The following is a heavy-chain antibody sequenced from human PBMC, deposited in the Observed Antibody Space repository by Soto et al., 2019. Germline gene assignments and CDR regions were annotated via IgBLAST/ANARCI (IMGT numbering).Heavy chain of an antibody. Sequence: SLRLSCAFSGFTSTDHALNWVRQAPGKGLEWVAFITSHSYGGTTDYSASVKGRFTISRDDSKSIAYLQMNSPQIADTAIHYCARDGDYYGMDVWRQGTTVTVSS. CDR3: ARDGDYYGMDV. J-gene: IGHJ6*02. D-gene: IGHD3-3*01. CDR2: ITSHSYGGTT. CDR1: GFTSTDHA. V-gene: IGHV3-49*04.